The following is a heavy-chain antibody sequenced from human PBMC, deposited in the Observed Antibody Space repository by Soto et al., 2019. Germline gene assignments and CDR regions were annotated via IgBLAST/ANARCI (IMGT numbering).Heavy chain of an antibody. CDR3: ARLRAAGLSQIIAAAGSRYYYYYGMDV. J-gene: IGHJ6*02. V-gene: IGHV4-34*01. CDR1: GASLNDYY. CDR2: INHTGST. D-gene: IGHD6-13*01. Sequence: QVQLQQWGAGLLKPSETLSLTCAVYGASLNDYYWSWIRQPPGKGLEWIGVINHTGSTNYNPSLKSRVTLSVGTSKNQFSLKLSSVTAADTAVYYCARLRAAGLSQIIAAAGSRYYYYYGMDVWGQGTTVTVSS.